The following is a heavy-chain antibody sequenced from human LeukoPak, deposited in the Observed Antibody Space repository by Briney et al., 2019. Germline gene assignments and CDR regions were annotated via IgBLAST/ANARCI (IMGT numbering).Heavy chain of an antibody. D-gene: IGHD6-19*01. CDR1: GFTFSSYG. CDR3: ARGLAVAASYYFDY. CDR2: ISGSGGST. Sequence: GGSLRLSCAASGFTFSSYGMSWVRQAPGKGLEWVSAISGSGGSTYYADSVKGRFTISRDNAKNSLYLQINSLRAEDTAVYYCARGLAVAASYYFDYWGQGTLVTVSS. J-gene: IGHJ4*02. V-gene: IGHV3-23*01.